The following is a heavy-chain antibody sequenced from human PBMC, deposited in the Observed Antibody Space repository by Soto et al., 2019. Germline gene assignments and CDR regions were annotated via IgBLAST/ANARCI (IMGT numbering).Heavy chain of an antibody. D-gene: IGHD3-10*01. CDR3: ARGNYYGSGSYYSNYYYGMDV. V-gene: IGHV4-59*01. CDR2: IYYSGST. J-gene: IGHJ6*02. Sequence: SETLSLTCTVPVGSISRYSWCWIRQPPGKGLEWIGYIYYSGSTNYNPSLKSRVTISVDTSKDQFSLKLSSVTAADAAVYYCARGNYYGSGSYYSNYYYGMDVWGQGTTVTSP. CDR1: VGSISRYS.